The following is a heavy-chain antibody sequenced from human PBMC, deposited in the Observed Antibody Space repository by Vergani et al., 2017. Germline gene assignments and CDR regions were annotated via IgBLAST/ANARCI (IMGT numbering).Heavy chain of an antibody. Sequence: EVQLLESGGGLVQPGGSLRLSCAASGFTFSSYAMSWVRQAPGKGLEWVSAISGSGGSKYYADSVKGRFTISRDNSKNTLYLQMNSLRAEDTAVYYCARVTLAVAGTNWFDPWGQGTLVTVAS. CDR3: ARVTLAVAGTNWFDP. CDR1: GFTFSSYA. J-gene: IGHJ5*02. V-gene: IGHV3-23*01. D-gene: IGHD6-19*01. CDR2: ISGSGGSK.